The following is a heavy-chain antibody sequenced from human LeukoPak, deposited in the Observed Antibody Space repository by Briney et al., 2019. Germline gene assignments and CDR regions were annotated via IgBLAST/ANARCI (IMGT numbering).Heavy chain of an antibody. CDR3: SRAGIGFNIPGAY. CDR2: IHYSGST. Sequence: KPSETLSLTCSVSGASISSHYWSWIRQPPGKGLEWIGYIHYSGSTNCNPSLKSRVTISLDTSKNQFSLKLTSVTAADTAVYHCSRAGIGFNIPGAYWGQGTLGTVSS. CDR1: GASISSHY. V-gene: IGHV4-59*11. J-gene: IGHJ4*02. D-gene: IGHD2/OR15-2a*01.